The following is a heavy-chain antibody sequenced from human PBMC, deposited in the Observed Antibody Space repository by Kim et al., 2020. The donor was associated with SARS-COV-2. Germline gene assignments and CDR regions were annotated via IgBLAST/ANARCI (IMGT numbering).Heavy chain of an antibody. D-gene: IGHD3-3*02. CDR1: GFTFSNYW. CDR2: TDTDGRIT. V-gene: IGHV3-74*01. CDR3: AKDLSGRQDM. J-gene: IGHJ3*02. Sequence: GGSLRLSCVASGFTFSNYWMHWVRQAPGKGLVWVARTDTDGRITNYADFVEGRFTISRDNARDTLYLQLNSLRVEDTAVYYCAKDLSGRQDMWGHGTMVPVSS.